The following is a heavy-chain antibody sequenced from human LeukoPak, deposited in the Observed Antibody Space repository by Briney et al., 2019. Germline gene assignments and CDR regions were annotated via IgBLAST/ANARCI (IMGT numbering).Heavy chain of an antibody. J-gene: IGHJ6*02. V-gene: IGHV3-49*04. D-gene: IGHD5-24*01. Sequence: YLRLSCTTSGFTFGDHAMSWVRQAPGKGLEWVGFIRSNSYGGTKEYAASVKGRFTISRDDSKSIAYLQMDSLKTDDTAMYYCTRGPTHQWLYYGMDVWGQGTTVTVSS. CDR3: TRGPTHQWLYYGMDV. CDR2: IRSNSYGGTK. CDR1: GFTFGDHA.